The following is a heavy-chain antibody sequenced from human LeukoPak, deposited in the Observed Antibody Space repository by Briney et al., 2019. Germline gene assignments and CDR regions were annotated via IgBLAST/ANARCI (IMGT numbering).Heavy chain of an antibody. CDR3: AKLNNDYGDENFDY. Sequence: GGSLRLSCAASGFTFSSYVMNWVRQAPGKGLEWVSAISGGGGSTYYADSVKGRFTFSRDNSKNTLYLQMNSLRAEDTAVYYCAKLNNDYGDENFDYWGQGTLVTVSS. CDR2: ISGGGGST. V-gene: IGHV3-23*01. D-gene: IGHD4-17*01. CDR1: GFTFSSYV. J-gene: IGHJ4*02.